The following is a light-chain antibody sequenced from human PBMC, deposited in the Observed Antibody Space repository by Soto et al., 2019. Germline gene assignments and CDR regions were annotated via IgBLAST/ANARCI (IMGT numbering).Light chain of an antibody. V-gene: IGLV1-47*01. Sequence: QAVVTQPPSASGAPGQRVTISCSGSSSSIGSNYVYWYQQLPGTAPKLLIYRNNQRPSGVPDRFSGSKSGTSASLAISGLRSEDEADYYCAAWDDSLSGPGVFGGGTKLTVL. CDR1: SSSIGSNY. J-gene: IGLJ2*01. CDR2: RNN. CDR3: AAWDDSLSGPGV.